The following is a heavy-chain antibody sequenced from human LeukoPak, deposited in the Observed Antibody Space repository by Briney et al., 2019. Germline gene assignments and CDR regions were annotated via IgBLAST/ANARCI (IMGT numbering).Heavy chain of an antibody. V-gene: IGHV3-21*01. CDR2: ISSSSSYI. CDR1: GFTFSSYG. J-gene: IGHJ5*02. CDR3: AKDSVRSGSYATGFDP. D-gene: IGHD1-26*01. Sequence: GGSLRLSCAASGFTFSSYGMNWVRQAPGKGLEWVSSISSSSSYIYYADSVKGRFTISRDNSKNTLYLQMNSLRAEDTAVYYCAKDSVRSGSYATGFDPWGQGTLVTVSS.